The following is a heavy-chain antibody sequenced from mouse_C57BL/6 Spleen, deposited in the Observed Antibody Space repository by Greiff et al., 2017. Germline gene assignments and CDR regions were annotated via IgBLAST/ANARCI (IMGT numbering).Heavy chain of an antibody. Sequence: EVKLEASGGGLVKPGGSLKLSCAASGFTFSDYGMHWVRQAPETGLEWVAYISSGSSTIYYAERVKGRFTITRDNAKNTLFLQMTSLRSEDTAMYYCARQRYFDVWGTGTTVTVSS. V-gene: IGHV5-17*01. CDR1: GFTFSDYG. CDR2: ISSGSSTI. CDR3: ARQRYFDV. J-gene: IGHJ1*03.